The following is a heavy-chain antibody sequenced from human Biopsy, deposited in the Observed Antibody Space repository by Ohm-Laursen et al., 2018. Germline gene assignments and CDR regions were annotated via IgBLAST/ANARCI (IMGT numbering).Heavy chain of an antibody. D-gene: IGHD2-8*01. CDR1: SYTFTDYN. CDR3: ARDPLNGHKHFDY. Sequence: ASVKVSCKASSYTFTDYNIHWMRQAPGQGLEWLGYIKCKTGATNYAQTFKGTVTMTRDTSISTSYLALGSLRSADTAIYYCARDPLNGHKHFDYWGQGSLVTVSS. V-gene: IGHV1-2*02. CDR2: IKCKTGAT. J-gene: IGHJ4*02.